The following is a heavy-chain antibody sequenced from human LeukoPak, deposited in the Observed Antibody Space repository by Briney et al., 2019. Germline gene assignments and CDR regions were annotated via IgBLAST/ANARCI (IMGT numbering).Heavy chain of an antibody. J-gene: IGHJ3*01. Sequence: GGSLRLSCAASGFPFHTYAIAWIRQGPGKGLEWVSTISGSGGSTHYADSVEGRFTTSRDNSNNMVHLQMSSRRAGDTAVYYCWKTFLRRSIRTDAYDVWGPGTVVSVSS. CDR3: WKTFLRRSIRTDAYDV. D-gene: IGHD2-21*01. CDR2: ISGSGGST. V-gene: IGHV3-23*01. CDR1: GFPFHTYA.